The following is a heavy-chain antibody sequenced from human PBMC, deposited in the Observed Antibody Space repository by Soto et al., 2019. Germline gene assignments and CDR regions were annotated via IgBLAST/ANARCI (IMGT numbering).Heavy chain of an antibody. CDR1: GGSFSNDY. CDR3: ARDRYFYDSRGYYRTLDS. CDR2: IFHSGIT. Sequence: SETLSLTCSIAGGSFSNDYWTLIRQSPGKGLEWIGYIFHSGITDYNPSVKSRVTISIDKSRNLFSLTLTSVTAADTAVYYCARDRYFYDSRGYYRTLDSWGQGTLVTVS. D-gene: IGHD3-22*01. J-gene: IGHJ5*01. V-gene: IGHV4-59*01.